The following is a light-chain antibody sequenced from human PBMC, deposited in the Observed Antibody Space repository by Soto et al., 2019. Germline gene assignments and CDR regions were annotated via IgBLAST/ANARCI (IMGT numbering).Light chain of an antibody. J-gene: IGKJ3*01. V-gene: IGKV3-11*01. CDR2: DAS. Sequence: LTQSPASLSLSPGERATLSCRASQPVGISLAWYQHKPGQPPRLLIYDASKRATGIPARFGGSGSGTDFTLTISSLEPEDFAVYYCQQRTNWLFTFGPGTKVDIK. CDR1: QPVGIS. CDR3: QQRTNWLFT.